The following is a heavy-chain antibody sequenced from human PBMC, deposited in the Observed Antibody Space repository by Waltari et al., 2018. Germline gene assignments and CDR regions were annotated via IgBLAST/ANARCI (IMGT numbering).Heavy chain of an antibody. V-gene: IGHV3-21*02. CDR1: GFTFSSSS. Sequence: EVLLVESGGGLVKPGGSLRLSCAASGFTFSSSSMNWVRQAPGKGVELVSSISSSGSYTHYVDSVKGRFTISRDNAKNSLYLQMNTLRAEDTAVYYCARGGWGFYLDDWGQGTLVTSSS. CDR3: ARGGWGFYLDD. J-gene: IGHJ4*02. D-gene: IGHD7-27*01. CDR2: ISSSGSYT.